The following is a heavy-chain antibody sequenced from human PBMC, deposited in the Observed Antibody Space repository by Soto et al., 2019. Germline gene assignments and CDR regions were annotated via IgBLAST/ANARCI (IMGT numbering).Heavy chain of an antibody. CDR3: AREKVSGPYYFDY. Sequence: SVKVSCKASGGTFSSYSISWVRQAPGQGLEWMGGIIPIFGTANYAQKFQGRVTITADESTSTAYMELSSLRSEDTAVYYCAREKVSGPYYFDYWGQGTLVTVS. CDR1: GGTFSSYS. CDR2: IIPIFGTA. J-gene: IGHJ4*02. V-gene: IGHV1-69*13.